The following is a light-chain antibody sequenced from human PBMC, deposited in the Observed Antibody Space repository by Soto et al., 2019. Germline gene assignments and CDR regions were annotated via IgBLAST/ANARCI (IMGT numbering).Light chain of an antibody. CDR3: QQYGSSPPVT. CDR1: VSSSY. Sequence: EIVLTQSPGTLSLSPGERATLSCRASVSSSYLAWYQHKPGQAPRLLIYGASGRATGIPDRFSGSGSGTDFTLTISRLEPEDFAVYYCQQYGSSPPVTFGQGTRLEI. J-gene: IGKJ5*01. V-gene: IGKV3-20*01. CDR2: GAS.